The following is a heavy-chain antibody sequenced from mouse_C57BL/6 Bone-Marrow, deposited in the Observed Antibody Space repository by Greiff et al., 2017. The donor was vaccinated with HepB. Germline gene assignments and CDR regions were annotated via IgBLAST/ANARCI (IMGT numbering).Heavy chain of an antibody. CDR2: ISDGGSYT. Sequence: EVKVVASGGGLVKPGGSLKLSCAASGFTFSSYAMSWVRQTPEKRLEWVATISDGGSYTYYPDNVKGRFTISRDNAKNNLYLQMSHLKSEDTAMYYCARDHRVDWYFDVWGTGTTVTVSS. V-gene: IGHV5-4*01. CDR1: GFTFSSYA. CDR3: ARDHRVDWYFDV. J-gene: IGHJ1*03.